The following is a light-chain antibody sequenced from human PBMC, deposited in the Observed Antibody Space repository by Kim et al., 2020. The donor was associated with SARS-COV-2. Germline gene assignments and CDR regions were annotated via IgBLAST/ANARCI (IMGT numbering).Light chain of an antibody. Sequence: EIVMTQSPATLSVSPGERATLSCRASQSVSSDLAWYQQKPGQAPRLLIYGASIRTTGIPAKFSGSGSGTEFTLTISSLQFEDFAVYYCQQYNNWPPITFGQGTRLEIK. V-gene: IGKV3D-15*01. CDR2: GAS. J-gene: IGKJ5*01. CDR3: QQYNNWPPIT. CDR1: QSVSSD.